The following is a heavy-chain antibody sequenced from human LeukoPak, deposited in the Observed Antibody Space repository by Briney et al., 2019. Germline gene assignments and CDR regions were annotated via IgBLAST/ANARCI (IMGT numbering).Heavy chain of an antibody. CDR2: ISSSGSTI. CDR3: ARVRGSGWYSVFDY. D-gene: IGHD6-19*01. Sequence: GGSLRLSCAASGFTFSDYYMSWIRQAPGKGLEWVSYISSSGSTIYYADSVKGRFTISRDNTKNSLYLQMNSLRAEDTAVYYCARVRGSGWYSVFDYWGQGTLVTVSS. CDR1: GFTFSDYY. J-gene: IGHJ4*02. V-gene: IGHV3-11*01.